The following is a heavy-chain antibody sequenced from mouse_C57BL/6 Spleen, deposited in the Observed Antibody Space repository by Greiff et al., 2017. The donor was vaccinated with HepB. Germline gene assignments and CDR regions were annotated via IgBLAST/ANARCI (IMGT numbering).Heavy chain of an antibody. CDR2: IDPSDSYT. J-gene: IGHJ2*01. Sequence: QVQLQQSGAELVMPGASVKLSCKASGYTFTSYWMHWVKQRPGQGLEWIGEIDPSDSYTNYNQKFKGKSTLTVDKSSSTAYLQLSSLTSEDSAVYYCARSRTAQAPFDYWGQGTTLTVSS. CDR3: ARSRTAQAPFDY. V-gene: IGHV1-69*01. D-gene: IGHD3-2*02. CDR1: GYTFTSYW.